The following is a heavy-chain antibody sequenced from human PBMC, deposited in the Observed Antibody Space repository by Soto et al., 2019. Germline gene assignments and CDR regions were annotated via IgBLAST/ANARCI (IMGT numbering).Heavy chain of an antibody. D-gene: IGHD3-9*01. CDR3: AKVPQWVLRYHDWFFDY. Sequence: EVQLLESGGGLVQPGGSLRLSCAVSGFSFSNSAMTWVRQAPGKGLEWVSGISGSGDITYNTDSVKGRFTISRDTSKNVVYLHRSSVRDEDTAVYYCAKVPQWVLRYHDWFFDYWGQGTLGTVSS. CDR1: GFSFSNSA. J-gene: IGHJ4*02. V-gene: IGHV3-23*01. CDR2: ISGSGDIT.